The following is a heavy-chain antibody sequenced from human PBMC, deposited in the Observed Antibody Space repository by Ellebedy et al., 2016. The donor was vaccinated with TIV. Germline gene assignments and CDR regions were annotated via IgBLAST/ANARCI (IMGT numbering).Heavy chain of an antibody. CDR3: AKDRSSSGYSMYYFDS. J-gene: IGHJ4*02. V-gene: IGHV3-9*01. CDR2: VNWNSGHI. D-gene: IGHD3-22*01. Sequence: GGSLRLSXAASGFTFDAYAMHWVRQAPGKGLEWVSSVNWNSGHIDYADSVKGRFTISRDNAKNSLYLQMNSLRAEDTALYYCAKDRSSSGYSMYYFDSWGQGTPVTVSS. CDR1: GFTFDAYA.